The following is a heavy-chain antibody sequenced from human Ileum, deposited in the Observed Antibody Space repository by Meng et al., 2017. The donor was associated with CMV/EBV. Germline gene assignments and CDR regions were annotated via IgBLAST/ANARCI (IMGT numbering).Heavy chain of an antibody. CDR3: ARAHCTGGSCYNWFDP. Sequence: SGYPFTSYYLHWVRQAPGQGLEWMGIVHPNGGATYYAQKFQGRVTMTRDTSTSSVYMELSSLTSEDTAVYYCARAHCTGGSCYNWFDPWGQGTLVTVSS. J-gene: IGHJ5*02. CDR2: VHPNGGAT. CDR1: GYPFTSYY. V-gene: IGHV1-46*01. D-gene: IGHD2-15*01.